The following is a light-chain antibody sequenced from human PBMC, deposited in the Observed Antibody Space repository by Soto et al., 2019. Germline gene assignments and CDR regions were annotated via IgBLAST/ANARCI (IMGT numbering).Light chain of an antibody. CDR1: QSISNN. CDR2: DAS. J-gene: IGKJ2*01. Sequence: EIVMTQSPATLSVSPGERATLSCRASQSISNNLAWYQQKPGQAPKLLIYDASTRATGIPDRFTGSGSGTEFTLTISSLQSEDFALYYCHQHATWPGTFGQGTKLEIK. V-gene: IGKV3-15*01. CDR3: HQHATWPGT.